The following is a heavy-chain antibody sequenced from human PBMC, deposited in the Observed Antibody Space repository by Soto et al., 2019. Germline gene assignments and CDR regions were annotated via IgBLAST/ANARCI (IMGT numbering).Heavy chain of an antibody. CDR2: ISSSSRYI. CDR3: ARPRSYSSGWSDYYGMDV. CDR1: GFTFSSYS. J-gene: IGHJ6*04. V-gene: IGHV3-21*01. D-gene: IGHD6-19*01. Sequence: GGSLRLSCAASGFTFSSYSMNWVRQAPGKGLEWVSSISSSSRYIYYADSVKGRFTISRDNAKNSLYLQMNSLRAEDTAVYYCARPRSYSSGWSDYYGMDVWGKGTTVTVSS.